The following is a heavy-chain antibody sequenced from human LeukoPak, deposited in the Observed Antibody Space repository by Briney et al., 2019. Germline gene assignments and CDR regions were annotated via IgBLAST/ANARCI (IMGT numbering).Heavy chain of an antibody. V-gene: IGHV4-59*12. CDR1: GPSISSYY. CDR2: IYYIRGT. J-gene: IGHJ3*02. D-gene: IGHD6-19*01. CDR3: ARNAAVGETGGDAFDI. Sequence: SETLSHTCTVSGPSISSYYWSWIRQPPGKGLEWIRYIYYIRGTNYNPSLKRLVTLSVTPSKNQCSLKMSSVAAADTAVYYCARNAAVGETGGDAFDIWGQGTVVTVSS.